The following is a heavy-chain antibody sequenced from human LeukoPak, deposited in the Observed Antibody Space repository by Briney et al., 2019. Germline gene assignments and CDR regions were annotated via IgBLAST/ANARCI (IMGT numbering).Heavy chain of an antibody. V-gene: IGHV4-59*01. CDR1: GGSISSDY. J-gene: IGHJ6*02. D-gene: IGHD3-10*01. CDR2: SGSS. CDR3: AKTRRHYYGSGKNLTPWPAGMDV. Sequence: SETLSLTCTVSGGSISSDYWTWIRQTPGKGLEWIGYSGSSKYNPSLKSRVTISVDTSKSPLSLTLSSVTAADTAVYYCAKTRRHYYGSGKNLTPWPAGMDVWGQGTTVTVS.